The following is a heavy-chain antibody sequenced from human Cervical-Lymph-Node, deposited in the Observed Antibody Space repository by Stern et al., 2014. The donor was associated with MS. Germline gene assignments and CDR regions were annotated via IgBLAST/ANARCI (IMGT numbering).Heavy chain of an antibody. CDR1: GGSVSGGAYY. CDR2: IHHGGST. V-gene: IGHV4-31*03. D-gene: IGHD3-22*01. J-gene: IGHJ3*02. Sequence: QLQLQESGPGLVKPSQTLSLTCTVSGGSVSGGAYYWTWLRPHPGKGLEWIGNIHHGGSTYSTPSLKSRITMSVDTSKNQFSLNLSSVTAADTAVYYCAKYYDTTGFHPLGAFDIWGQGTMVTVSS. CDR3: AKYYDTTGFHPLGAFDI.